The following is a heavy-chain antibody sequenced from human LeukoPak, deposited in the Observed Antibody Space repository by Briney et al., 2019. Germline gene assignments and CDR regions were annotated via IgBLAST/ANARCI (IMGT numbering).Heavy chain of an antibody. D-gene: IGHD3-3*01. CDR1: GGSLSSYY. CDR2: IYYSGST. V-gene: IGHV4-59*01. Sequence: SETLFLTCTVSGGSLSSYYWSWIRQPPGKGLEWIGYIYYSGSTNYNPSLKSRVTISVDTSKNQFSLKLSSVTAADTAVYYCARAYYDFWSGSLDVWGKGTTVTVSS. CDR3: ARAYYDFWSGSLDV. J-gene: IGHJ6*04.